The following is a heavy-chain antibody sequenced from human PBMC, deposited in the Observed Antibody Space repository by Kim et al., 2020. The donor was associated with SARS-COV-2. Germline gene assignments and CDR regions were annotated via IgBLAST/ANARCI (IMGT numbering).Heavy chain of an antibody. CDR3: ATDLGSYDSSGYYEGG. CDR1: GYTLTELS. CDR2: FDPEDGET. V-gene: IGHV1-24*01. D-gene: IGHD3-22*01. J-gene: IGHJ4*02. Sequence: ASVKVSCKVSGYTLTELSMHWVRQAPGKGLEWMGGFDPEDGETIYAQKFQGRVTMTEDTSTDTAYMELSSLRSEDTAVYYCATDLGSYDSSGYYEGGWGQGTLVTVSS.